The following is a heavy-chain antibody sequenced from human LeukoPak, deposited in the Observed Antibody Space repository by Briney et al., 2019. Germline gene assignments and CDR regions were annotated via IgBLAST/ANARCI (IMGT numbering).Heavy chain of an antibody. V-gene: IGHV4-59*08. CDR3: ARRQAFYTYNWFDP. Sequence: SETLSPTCTVSGGSISGYYWSWIRQPPGKGLEWIGYIYYSGSTNYNPSLKSRVTISVDTSKNQFSLKLSSVTAADTAVYYCARRQAFYTYNWFDPWGQGTLVTVSS. D-gene: IGHD2-2*02. CDR1: GGSISGYY. J-gene: IGHJ5*02. CDR2: IYYSGST.